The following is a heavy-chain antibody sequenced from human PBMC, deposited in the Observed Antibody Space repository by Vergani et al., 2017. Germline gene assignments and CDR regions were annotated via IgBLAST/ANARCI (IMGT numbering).Heavy chain of an antibody. CDR1: GFTFSTYA. D-gene: IGHD1-26*01. CDR3: VKDAGSYENFFDS. CDR2: LTGGDGST. Sequence: EVQLLESGGSLKQPGGSVRLSCAASGFTFSTYAMNWVRQAPGKGLEWVSALTGGDGSTYYADSFKGRFIISRDNSRDTLYLQMNSLRPEDTATYYCVKDAGSYENFFDSWGQGTLVTVSS. J-gene: IGHJ4*02. V-gene: IGHV3-23*01.